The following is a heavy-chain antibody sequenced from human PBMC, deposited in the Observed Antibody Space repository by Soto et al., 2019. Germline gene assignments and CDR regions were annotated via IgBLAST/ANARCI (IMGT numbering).Heavy chain of an antibody. J-gene: IGHJ5*02. Sequence: QVHFVQSGAEVKKPGASVKVSCKASGYTFSGHAIHWLRQAPGQRPEWLGWINAGNSKTDYSEKFEGRVTFTRNTXAXXVNMELTSLTSEDTAVYYGGRDQSGTGYDVDWFDPWGQGTLVTVSS. CDR2: INAGNSKT. V-gene: IGHV1-3*01. CDR1: GYTFSGHA. D-gene: IGHD5-12*01. CDR3: GRDQSGTGYDVDWFDP.